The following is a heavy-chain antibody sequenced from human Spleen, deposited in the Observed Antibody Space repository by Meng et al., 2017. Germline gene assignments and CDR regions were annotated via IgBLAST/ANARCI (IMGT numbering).Heavy chain of an antibody. Sequence: QVQLQQWGTGLLKPSETLSLTCAVHGGSFSAYYWSWIRQSPGKGLEWIGDIDHRGSTNYNPTLKSRVTISVGTSKGHFSLKLTSVTAADTAIYYCAVKDYTFWSGYSSYYWGQGTLVTVSS. CDR2: IDHRGST. J-gene: IGHJ4*02. D-gene: IGHD3-3*01. CDR3: AVKDYTFWSGYSSYY. CDR1: GGSFSAYY. V-gene: IGHV4-34*01.